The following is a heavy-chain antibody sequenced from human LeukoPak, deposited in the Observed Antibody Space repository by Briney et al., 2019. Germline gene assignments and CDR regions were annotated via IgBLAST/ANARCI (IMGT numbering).Heavy chain of an antibody. V-gene: IGHV6-1*01. CDR1: GDSVSSNSAA. D-gene: IGHD5-24*01. CDR3: ARGGQGDGYSADEAFDI. Sequence: SQTLSLTCAISGDSVSSNSAAWNWIRQSPSRGLEWLGRTCYKSRWYNDYARSVKSRITINPDTSKNQFSLYVNSVTPEDTAVYYCARGGQGDGYSADEAFDIWGQGTMVTVSS. J-gene: IGHJ3*02. CDR2: TCYKSRWYN.